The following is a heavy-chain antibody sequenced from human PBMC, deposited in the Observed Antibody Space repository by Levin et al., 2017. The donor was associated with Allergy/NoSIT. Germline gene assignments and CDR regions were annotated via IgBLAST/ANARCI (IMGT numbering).Heavy chain of an antibody. Sequence: PGGSLRLSCAASGFTFSDYYMSWIRQAPGKGLEWVSYISSSGSTIYYADSVKGRFTISRDNAKNSLYLQMNSLRAEDTAVYYCAREPRRAAVAGRIDYWGQGTLVTVSS. D-gene: IGHD6-19*01. CDR2: ISSSGSTI. J-gene: IGHJ4*02. CDR1: GFTFSDYY. V-gene: IGHV3-11*01. CDR3: AREPRRAAVAGRIDY.